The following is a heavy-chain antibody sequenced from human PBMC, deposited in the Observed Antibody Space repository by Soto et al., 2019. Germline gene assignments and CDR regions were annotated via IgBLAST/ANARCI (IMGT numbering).Heavy chain of an antibody. CDR3: AKVGDFDYGDYLSDYYYYYGMDV. V-gene: IGHV3-23*01. J-gene: IGHJ6*01. Sequence: SGGSLRLSCAASGFTFSSYAMIWVRQAPGKGLEWVSAISGSGGSTYYADSVKGRFTISRDNSKNTLYLQMNSLRAEDTAVYYCAKVGDFDYGDYLSDYYYYYGMDVWGQGTTVTVS. CDR1: GFTFSSYA. D-gene: IGHD4-17*01. CDR2: ISGSGGST.